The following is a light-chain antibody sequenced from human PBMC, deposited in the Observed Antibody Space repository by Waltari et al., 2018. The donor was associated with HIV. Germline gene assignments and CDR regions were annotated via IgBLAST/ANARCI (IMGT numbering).Light chain of an antibody. CDR3: CSYAGSVTFVV. Sequence: QSVLTQPRSVSGSPGQSVTISCTGSSGDVGGYNYVSWYQQHPGQAPNLIIYDVSTRPSGVPARFSGSKSGNTASLTIFGLQAEDEADYYCCSYAGSVTFVVFGGGTKVTVV. V-gene: IGLV2-11*01. CDR1: SGDVGGYNY. J-gene: IGLJ2*01. CDR2: DVS.